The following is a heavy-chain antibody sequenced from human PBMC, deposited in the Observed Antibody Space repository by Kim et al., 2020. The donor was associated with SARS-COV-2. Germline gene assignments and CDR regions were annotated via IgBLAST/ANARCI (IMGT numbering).Heavy chain of an antibody. Sequence: VKGRFTISRDNSKNTLYLQMNSLRAEDTAVYYCAKDKGLGLRYSSSPIDYWGQGTLVTVSS. J-gene: IGHJ4*02. CDR3: AKDKGLGLRYSSSPIDY. V-gene: IGHV3-23*01. D-gene: IGHD6-13*01.